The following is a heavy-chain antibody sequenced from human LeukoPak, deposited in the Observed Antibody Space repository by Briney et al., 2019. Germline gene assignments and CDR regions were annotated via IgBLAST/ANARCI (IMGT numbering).Heavy chain of an antibody. D-gene: IGHD3-22*01. CDR2: INPSGGST. CDR3: ARTYYYDSSGYYYVPGSYYYYYGMDV. CDR1: GYTFTSYY. V-gene: IGHV1-46*01. Sequence: GTSVKVSCKASGYTFTSYYMHWVRQAPGQGLEWMGIINPSGGSTSYAQKFQGRVTMTRDTSTSTVYMELSSLRSEDTAVYYCARTYYYDSSGYYYVPGSYYYYYGMDVWGQGTTVTVSS. J-gene: IGHJ6*02.